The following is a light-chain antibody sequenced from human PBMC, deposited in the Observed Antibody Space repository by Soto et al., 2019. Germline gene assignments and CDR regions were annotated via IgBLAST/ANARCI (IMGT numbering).Light chain of an antibody. J-gene: IGLJ2*01. V-gene: IGLV3-1*01. Sequence: SYELTQPPSVSVSPGQTASITCSGDKLGDKYACWYQQKPGQSPVLVIYQDNKRPSGIPERFSGSNSGNTATLTISETQAMDEADYYCQAWDSSTVIFGGGTKVTVL. CDR3: QAWDSSTVI. CDR1: KLGDKY. CDR2: QDN.